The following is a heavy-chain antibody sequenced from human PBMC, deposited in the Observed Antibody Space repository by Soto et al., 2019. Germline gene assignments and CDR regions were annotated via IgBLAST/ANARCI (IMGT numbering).Heavy chain of an antibody. Sequence: ASVKVACKASGYTFTSYDINWVRQATGQGLEWMGWMNPNSGSTGYAQKFQGRVTMTRNTSISTVYMELSSLRSEDTAVYYCARVSRAGYYGSVSYQRISPIGYWGQGNLVTVSS. V-gene: IGHV1-8*01. J-gene: IGHJ4*02. CDR3: ARVSRAGYYGSVSYQRISPIGY. CDR1: GYTFTSYD. CDR2: MNPNSGST. D-gene: IGHD3-10*01.